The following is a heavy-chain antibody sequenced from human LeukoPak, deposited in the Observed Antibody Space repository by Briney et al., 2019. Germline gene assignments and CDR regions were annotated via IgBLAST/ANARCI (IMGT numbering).Heavy chain of an antibody. CDR1: GYTFTSYA. CDR2: INTNTGNP. J-gene: IGHJ4*02. Sequence: ASVKVSCKASGYTFTSYAMNWVRQAPGQGLEWMGWINTNTGNPTYAQGFTGRFVFSLDTSVSTAYPQISSLKAEDTAVYYCARGSYSSGYYYIDDYWGQGTLVTVSS. D-gene: IGHD3-22*01. V-gene: IGHV7-4-1*02. CDR3: ARGSYSSGYYYIDDY.